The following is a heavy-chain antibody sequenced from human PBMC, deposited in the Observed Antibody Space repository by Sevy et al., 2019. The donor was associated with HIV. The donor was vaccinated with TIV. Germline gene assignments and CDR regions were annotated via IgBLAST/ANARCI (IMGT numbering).Heavy chain of an antibody. Sequence: GGSLRLSCAASGFTFSDYYMSWIRQAPGKGLEWVSYISSSSSYTNYADSVKGRFTISRDNAKNSLYLQMNSLRAEDTASYYCARVFHCSSTSCYSVVYYYGMDVWGQGTTVTGSS. J-gene: IGHJ6*02. CDR3: ARVFHCSSTSCYSVVYYYGMDV. CDR1: GFTFSDYY. D-gene: IGHD2-2*01. CDR2: ISSSSSYT. V-gene: IGHV3-11*06.